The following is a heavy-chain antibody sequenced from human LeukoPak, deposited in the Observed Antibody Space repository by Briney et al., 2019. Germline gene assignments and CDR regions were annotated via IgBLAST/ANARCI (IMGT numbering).Heavy chain of an antibody. CDR2: ISGSGGST. J-gene: IGHJ4*02. V-gene: IGHV3-23*01. CDR3: AKDTFCSSTSCYSGYSYGSWDY. Sequence: GGSLRLSCAASGFTFSSYAMSWVRQAPGKGLEWVSAISGSGGSTYYVDSVKGRFTISRDNSKNTLYLQMNSLRAEDTAVYYCAKDTFCSSTSCYSGYSYGSWDYWGQGTLVTVSS. D-gene: IGHD2-2*01. CDR1: GFTFSSYA.